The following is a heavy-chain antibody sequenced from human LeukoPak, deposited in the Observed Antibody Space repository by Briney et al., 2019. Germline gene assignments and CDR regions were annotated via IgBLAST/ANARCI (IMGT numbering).Heavy chain of an antibody. V-gene: IGHV3-20*04. J-gene: IGHJ3*02. Sequence: PGGSLRLSCAASGFTFDDYGMSWVRQAPGKGLEWVSGINWNGGSTGYADSVKGRFTISRDNAKNSLYLQMNSLRAEDTALYYCARERGYYDSTGAFDIWGQGTMVTVSS. CDR2: INWNGGST. CDR1: GFTFDDYG. D-gene: IGHD3-22*01. CDR3: ARERGYYDSTGAFDI.